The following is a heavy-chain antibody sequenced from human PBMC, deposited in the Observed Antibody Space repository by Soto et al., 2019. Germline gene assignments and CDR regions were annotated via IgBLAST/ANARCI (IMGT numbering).Heavy chain of an antibody. Sequence: QVQLVESGGGVVQPGRSLRLSCAVSGFTVSTYGMHWVRPAPGKGLEWVVVISRDGGTKYYADYVKGRFTISRDNSRNTLFLEMNSLRGDDMAVYYCTVEVASGYWGQGTLVTVSS. CDR3: TVEVASGY. J-gene: IGHJ4*02. D-gene: IGHD3-10*01. CDR2: ISRDGGTK. CDR1: GFTVSTYG. V-gene: IGHV3-30*03.